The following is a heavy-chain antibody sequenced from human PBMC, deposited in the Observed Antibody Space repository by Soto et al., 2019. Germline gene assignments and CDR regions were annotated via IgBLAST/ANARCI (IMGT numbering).Heavy chain of an antibody. D-gene: IGHD3-10*01. CDR1: GFTFSSYE. J-gene: IGHJ4*02. CDR3: ARGLLWFGEFVDY. V-gene: IGHV3-48*03. Sequence: VQLVESGGGLVQPGGSLRLSCAASGFTFSSYEMNWVRQAPGKGLEWVSYISSSGSTIYYADSVKGRFTISRDNAKNSLYLQMNSLRAEDTAVYYCARGLLWFGEFVDYWGQGTLVTVSS. CDR2: ISSSGSTI.